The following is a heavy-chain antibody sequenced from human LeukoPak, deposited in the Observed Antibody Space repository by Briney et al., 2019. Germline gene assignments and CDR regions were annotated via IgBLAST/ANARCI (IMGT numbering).Heavy chain of an antibody. CDR1: GFSFSNHG. D-gene: IGHD2-15*01. V-gene: IGHV3-33*01. CDR3: ARDGEYCSAGCTSHSYSYGLDV. J-gene: IGHJ6*02. CDR2: IWYDGSNK. Sequence: GGPMRLSCAASGFSFSNHGIHWVRQAPGKGLEWVSLIWYDGSNKYYADSVKGRFTISRDDSKNTVYLQMNSLRAGDTSVYYCARDGEYCSAGCTSHSYSYGLDVWGQGTTVTVSS.